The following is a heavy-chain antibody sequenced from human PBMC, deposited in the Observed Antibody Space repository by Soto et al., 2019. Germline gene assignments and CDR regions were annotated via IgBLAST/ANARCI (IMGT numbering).Heavy chain of an antibody. D-gene: IGHD6-19*01. J-gene: IGHJ6*02. CDR2: IYPGDSDT. CDR1: GYSFTSYW. Sequence: GESLKISCKGSGYSFTSYWIGWVRQMPGKGLEWMGIIYPGDSDTRYSPSFQGQVTISADKSISTAYVQWSNLKASDTAMYYCARPREAGKNYYGVDVWGQGTTVTVSS. CDR3: ARPREAGKNYYGVDV. V-gene: IGHV5-51*01.